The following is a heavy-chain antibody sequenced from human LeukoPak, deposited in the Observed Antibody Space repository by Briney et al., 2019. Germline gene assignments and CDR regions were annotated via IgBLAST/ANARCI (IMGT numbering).Heavy chain of an antibody. Sequence: GGSLRLSCAASEFTFSAYGMHWVRQAPGKGLEWVAFIRYDGSNKYSADSVKGRFTIARDNSKNTLYLQMNSLRAEDTAVYYCAKDAQYYDFWSGWNNTYYYYMDVWGKGTTVAVSS. CDR3: AKDAQYYDFWSGWNNTYYYYMDV. CDR2: IRYDGSNK. CDR1: EFTFSAYG. D-gene: IGHD3-3*01. V-gene: IGHV3-30*02. J-gene: IGHJ6*03.